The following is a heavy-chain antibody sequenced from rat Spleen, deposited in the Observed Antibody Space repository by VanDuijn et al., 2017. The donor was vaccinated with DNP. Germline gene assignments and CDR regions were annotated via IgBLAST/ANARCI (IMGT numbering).Heavy chain of an antibody. CDR3: TRYLYHGYTYDVFDY. V-gene: IGHV3-1*01. CDR1: GYSITSNY. D-gene: IGHD1-9*01. CDR2: ISYSGST. J-gene: IGHJ2*01. Sequence: EVQLQESGPGLVKPSQSLSLTCSVTGYSITSNYWAWIRKFPGNKMEWMGYISYSGSTGYNPSLKSRISITRDTSKRQFFLQLNSVTTEDTATYYCTRYLYHGYTYDVFDYWGQGVMVTVSS.